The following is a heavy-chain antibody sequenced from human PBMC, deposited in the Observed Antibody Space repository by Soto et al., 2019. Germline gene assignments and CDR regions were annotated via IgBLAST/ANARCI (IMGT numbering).Heavy chain of an antibody. D-gene: IGHD3-3*01. CDR1: GYTFTSYG. V-gene: IGHV1-18*01. CDR3: ARDGKYYDFWSGYQTPIFDY. CDR2: ISAYNGNT. Sequence: ASVKVSCKASGYTFTSYGISWVRQAPGRGLEWMGWISAYNGNTNYAQKLQGRVTMTTDTSTSTAYMELRSLRSDDTAVYYCARDGKYYDFWSGYQTPIFDYWGQGTLVTVSS. J-gene: IGHJ4*02.